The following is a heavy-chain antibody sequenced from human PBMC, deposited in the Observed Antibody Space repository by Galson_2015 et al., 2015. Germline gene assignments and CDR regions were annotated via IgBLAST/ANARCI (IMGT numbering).Heavy chain of an antibody. J-gene: IGHJ6*02. CDR2: NTDTGDP. CDR3: ARPNDPYYYFGSDV. D-gene: IGHD3-3*01. V-gene: IGHV7-4-1*02. Sequence: NTDTGDPTYAQDFTGWFVLSLDTSVSTAYLQISSLKPEDTAVYYCARPNDPYYYFGSDVWGQGTTVTVSS.